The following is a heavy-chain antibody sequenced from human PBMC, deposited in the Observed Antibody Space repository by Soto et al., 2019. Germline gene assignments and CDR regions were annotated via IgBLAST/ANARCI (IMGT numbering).Heavy chain of an antibody. CDR2: INPVNGNT. Sequence: ASVKVSWKASGYTFTTYTMNWVRQAPGQRLEWMGWINPVNGNTKSSQKFQDRVIITRDTSASTAYMELRSLRSEDTAVYYCARGIATGQLDPWGQGTLVTVSS. CDR3: ARGIATGQLDP. J-gene: IGHJ5*02. V-gene: IGHV1-3*01. D-gene: IGHD6-13*01. CDR1: GYTFTTYT.